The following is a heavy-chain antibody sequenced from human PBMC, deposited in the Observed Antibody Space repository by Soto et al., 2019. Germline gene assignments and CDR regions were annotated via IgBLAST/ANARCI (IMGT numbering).Heavy chain of an antibody. J-gene: IGHJ3*02. CDR2: IKSKTDGGTT. D-gene: IGHD2-8*01. CDR3: TTESLPAVCTNGVCYAFDI. CDR1: GFTFSNAW. V-gene: IGHV3-15*01. Sequence: GGSLRLSCAASGFTFSNAWMSWVRQAPGKGLEWVGRIKSKTDGGTTDYAAPVKGRFTISRDDSKNTLYLQMNSLKTEDTAVYYCTTESLPAVCTNGVCYAFDIWGQGTMVTVSS.